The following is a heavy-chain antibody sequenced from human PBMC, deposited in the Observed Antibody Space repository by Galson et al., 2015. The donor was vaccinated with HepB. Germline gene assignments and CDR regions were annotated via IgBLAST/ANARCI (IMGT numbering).Heavy chain of an antibody. J-gene: IGHJ4*02. CDR1: RFTFSSYW. D-gene: IGHD3-3*01. Sequence: SLRLSCAASRFTFSSYWMSWVRQAPGKGLEWVANIKEDGSEKYYVDSVKGRFTISRDNAKNSLYLEVNSLRAEDTAVYYCAREVRSAYYDFWSGYVTLYYFDYWGQGTLVTVSS. CDR2: IKEDGSEK. CDR3: AREVRSAYYDFWSGYVTLYYFDY. V-gene: IGHV3-7*01.